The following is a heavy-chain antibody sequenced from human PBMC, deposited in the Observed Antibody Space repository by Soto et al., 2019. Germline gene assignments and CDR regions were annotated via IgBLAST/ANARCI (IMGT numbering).Heavy chain of an antibody. CDR3: AKDAVAYNGEWDWFDL. CDR1: GFTFKNFA. V-gene: IGHV3-23*01. CDR2: IGGSGSSA. Sequence: EVQLLESGGGLVQPGGSLRLSCAASGFTFKNFAVSWVRQAPGKGMEWVSAIGGSGSSANYADSVKGRFTVSRDDSKGTLYPQMSGLRVDETALYYCAKDAVAYNGEWDWFDLWGQGTLVTVSS. D-gene: IGHD3-10*01. J-gene: IGHJ5*02.